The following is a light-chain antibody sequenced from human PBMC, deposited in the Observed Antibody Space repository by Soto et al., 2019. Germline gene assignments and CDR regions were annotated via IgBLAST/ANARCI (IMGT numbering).Light chain of an antibody. V-gene: IGKV3-15*01. Sequence: EIVMTQSPATLSVSPGERATLSCRASQSVSRNLAWYQQKPGQAPRLLIYGASTRATGISARFSGSGSGTEFTLTISSLQSEDFAIYYCQQYNNWPPLTFGGGTKVGIK. J-gene: IGKJ4*01. CDR1: QSVSRN. CDR2: GAS. CDR3: QQYNNWPPLT.